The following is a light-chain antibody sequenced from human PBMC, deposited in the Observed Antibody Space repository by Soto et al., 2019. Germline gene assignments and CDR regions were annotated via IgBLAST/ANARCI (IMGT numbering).Light chain of an antibody. V-gene: IGKV4-1*01. CDR3: QQCYSTPPS. Sequence: DIVMTQSPDSLAVSLGERATINCKSSQSVLYSSNNKNYLAWYQQKPGQPPKLLIYWASTRESGVPDRFSGSGSWTDFTLTISSLQAEDVAVYYCQQCYSTPPSFGQGTRLEIK. CDR2: WAS. CDR1: QSVLYSSNNKNY. J-gene: IGKJ5*01.